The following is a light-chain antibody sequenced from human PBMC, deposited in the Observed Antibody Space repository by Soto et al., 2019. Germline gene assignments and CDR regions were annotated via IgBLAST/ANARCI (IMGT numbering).Light chain of an antibody. CDR1: QSVSSN. CDR3: QQYNNWPVT. CDR2: GAS. V-gene: IGKV3-15*01. J-gene: IGKJ2*01. Sequence: EIVMTQSPATLSVSPGERATLSCRASQSVSSNLAWYQQKPGQAPRLLIYGASTRAPGIPARFSGSGSGTEFTLTISSLQSEDWAVYYGQQYNNWPVTFGQGTKLEIK.